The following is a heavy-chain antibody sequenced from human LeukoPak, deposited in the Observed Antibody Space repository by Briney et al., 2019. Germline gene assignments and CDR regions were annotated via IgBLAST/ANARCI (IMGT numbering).Heavy chain of an antibody. CDR3: ARAGYYYDSSGYSPPDY. J-gene: IGHJ4*02. D-gene: IGHD3-22*01. CDR2: IYYSGRT. Sequence: PSETLSLTCTVSGGSISSYYWSWIRQPPGKGLEWIGYIYYSGRTNYNPSLKSPVTISVDTSKNQFSLKLSSVTAADTAVYYCARAGYYYDSSGYSPPDYWGQGTLVTVSS. V-gene: IGHV4-59*01. CDR1: GGSISSYY.